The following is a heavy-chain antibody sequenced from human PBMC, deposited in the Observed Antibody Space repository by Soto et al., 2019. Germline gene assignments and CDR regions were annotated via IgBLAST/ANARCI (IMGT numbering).Heavy chain of an antibody. D-gene: IGHD3-10*01. CDR3: AKGGPFTGVFDP. Sequence: EGQLLQSGGDLVQPGGSLTLSCAGSGLTLRSYAMTWIRQTPEKGLEWVSTISGRSAVPSYAVSVNGRFTVSRDNPENTLYLKMKTLTPDDTAIYYCAKGGPFTGVFDPWGEGTRVTVSA. CDR1: GLTLRSYA. CDR2: ISGRSAVP. V-gene: IGHV3-23*01. J-gene: IGHJ5*02.